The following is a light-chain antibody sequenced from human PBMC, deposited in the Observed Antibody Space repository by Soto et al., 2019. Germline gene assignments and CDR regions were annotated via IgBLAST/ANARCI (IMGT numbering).Light chain of an antibody. CDR2: AAS. Sequence: DIPMTQSPSSLSASVGDRVTITCRASQSISSYLNWYQQKPGKAPKLLIYAASSLQSGVPSRFSGSGSGTDFTLTISSLQPEAFATYYCQQSYSTPFTFGPGTKVDIK. V-gene: IGKV1-39*01. CDR3: QQSYSTPFT. J-gene: IGKJ3*01. CDR1: QSISSY.